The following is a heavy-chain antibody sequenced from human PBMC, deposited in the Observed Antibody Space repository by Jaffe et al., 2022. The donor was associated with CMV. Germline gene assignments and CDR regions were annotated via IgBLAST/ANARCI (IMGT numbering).Heavy chain of an antibody. Sequence: QVQLVESGGGVVQPGRSLRLSCAASGFTFSSYGMHWVRQAPGKGLEWVAVISYDGSNKYYADSVKGRFTISRDNSKNTLYLQMNSLRAEDTAVYYCAKGLFLYSDTDAFDIWGQGTMVTVSS. CDR1: GFTFSSYG. V-gene: IGHV3-30*18. D-gene: IGHD1-26*01. CDR2: ISYDGSNK. J-gene: IGHJ3*02. CDR3: AKGLFLYSDTDAFDI.